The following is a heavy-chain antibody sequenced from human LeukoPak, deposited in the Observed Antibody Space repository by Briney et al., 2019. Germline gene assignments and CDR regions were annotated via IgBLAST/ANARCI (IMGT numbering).Heavy chain of an antibody. Sequence: SETLSLTCTVSGGSISSYYWSWIRQPAGKGLEWIGRIYTSGSTNYNPSLKSRVTMSVDTSKNQFPLKLSSVTAADTAVYYCARDEDYGDYWYFDLWGRGTLVTVSS. D-gene: IGHD4-17*01. V-gene: IGHV4-4*07. CDR1: GGSISSYY. CDR3: ARDEDYGDYWYFDL. J-gene: IGHJ2*01. CDR2: IYTSGST.